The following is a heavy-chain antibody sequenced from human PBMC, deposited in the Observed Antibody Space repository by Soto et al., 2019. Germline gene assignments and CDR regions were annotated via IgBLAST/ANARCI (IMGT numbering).Heavy chain of an antibody. D-gene: IGHD2-21*02. Sequence: SETLSLTCTVSGGSVNSSFYYWGWIRQPPGKGLEWIGSIYYNGRTYSNPSLKSRVTISVDMSKNQFSLNLRSVTVADTAIYFCASSAAVVVTAPFESWGQGILVTAPQ. CDR2: IYYNGRT. CDR1: GGSVNSSFYY. CDR3: ASSAAVVVTAPFES. J-gene: IGHJ4*02. V-gene: IGHV4-39*01.